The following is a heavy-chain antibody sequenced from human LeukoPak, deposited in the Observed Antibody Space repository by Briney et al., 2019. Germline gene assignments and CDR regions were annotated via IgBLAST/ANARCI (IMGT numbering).Heavy chain of an antibody. J-gene: IGHJ4*02. CDR3: AKDDIVATSGPYYFDY. CDR1: GFTFSSYA. Sequence: GGSLRLSCAASGFTFSSYAMSWVRQAPGRGLEWVSAISGSGGSTYYADSVKGRFTISRDNSKNTLYLQMNSLRAEDTAVYYCAKDDIVATSGPYYFDYWGQGTLVTASS. CDR2: ISGSGGST. V-gene: IGHV3-23*01. D-gene: IGHD5-12*01.